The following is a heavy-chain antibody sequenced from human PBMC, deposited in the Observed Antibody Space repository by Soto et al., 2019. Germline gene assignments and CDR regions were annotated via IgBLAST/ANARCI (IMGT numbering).Heavy chain of an antibody. CDR3: ARTVTTFGNYNYYMDV. J-gene: IGHJ6*03. D-gene: IGHD4-4*01. CDR2: INHSGST. Sequence: SETLSLTCTVSGGSVGSGRYYWSWLRQPPGKGLEWIGEINHSGSTNYNPSLKSRVTISVDTSKNQFSLKLSSVTAADTAVYYCARTVTTFGNYNYYMDVWGKGTTVTVSS. CDR1: GGSVGSGRYY. V-gene: IGHV4-61*01.